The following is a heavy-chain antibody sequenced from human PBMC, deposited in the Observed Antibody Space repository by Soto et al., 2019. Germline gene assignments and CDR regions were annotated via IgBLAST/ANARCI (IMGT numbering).Heavy chain of an antibody. CDR2: IWYDGSNK. V-gene: IGHV3-33*08. D-gene: IGHD6-19*01. CDR1: GLTLSTSS. CDR3: ASLTGYSSGQIDY. J-gene: IGHJ4*02. Sequence: GGSLRLSCAAFGLTLSTSSMNWVRQAPGRGLEWVAVIWYDGSNKYYADSVKGRFTISRDNSKNTLYLQMNSLRAEDTAVYYCASLTGYSSGQIDYWGQGTLVTVSS.